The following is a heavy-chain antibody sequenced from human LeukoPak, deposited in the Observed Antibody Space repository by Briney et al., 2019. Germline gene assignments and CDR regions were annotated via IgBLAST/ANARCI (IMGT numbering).Heavy chain of an antibody. Sequence: HPGGSLRLSCAASGFTFSSYAMHWVRQAPGKGLEWVAVISYDGSNKYYADSVKGRFTISRDNSKNTLYLQMNSLRAEDTAVYYCAKDWVSGWYGFDAFDIWGQGTMVTVSS. CDR3: AKDWVSGWYGFDAFDI. CDR1: GFTFSSYA. CDR2: ISYDGSNK. J-gene: IGHJ3*02. V-gene: IGHV3-30-3*01. D-gene: IGHD6-19*01.